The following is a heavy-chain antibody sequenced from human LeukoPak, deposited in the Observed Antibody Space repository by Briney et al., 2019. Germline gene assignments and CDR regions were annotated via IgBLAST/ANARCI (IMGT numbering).Heavy chain of an antibody. CDR2: IKQDGSEK. V-gene: IGHV3-7*03. D-gene: IGHD3-10*01. CDR3: AREYYGSGSYYNRGFDY. Sequence: PGGPLRLSCAASGFTFSSYWMSWVRQAPGKGREWVANIKQDGSEKYYVDSVKGRFTISRDNAKNSLYLQMNSLRAEDTAVYYCAREYYGSGSYYNRGFDYWGQGTLVTVSS. J-gene: IGHJ4*02. CDR1: GFTFSSYW.